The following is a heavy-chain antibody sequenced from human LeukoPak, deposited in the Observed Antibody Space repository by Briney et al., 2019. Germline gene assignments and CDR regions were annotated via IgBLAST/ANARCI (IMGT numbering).Heavy chain of an antibody. V-gene: IGHV3-30-3*01. J-gene: IGHJ4*02. D-gene: IGHD2-2*02. Sequence: PGRSLRLSCAATGFTFSNYAIHWGRQAPGKGLEWVAFISDDGSRQHYADSVKGRFTISRDNSKKTLNLQMNSLRAEDTAVYYCVKDRTGTYTLDYWGQGTLVTVSS. CDR2: ISDDGSRQ. CDR3: VKDRTGTYTLDY. CDR1: GFTFSNYA.